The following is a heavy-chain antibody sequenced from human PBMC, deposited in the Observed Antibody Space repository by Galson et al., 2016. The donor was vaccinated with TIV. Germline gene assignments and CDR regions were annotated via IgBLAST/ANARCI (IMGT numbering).Heavy chain of an antibody. CDR3: APNEGGSVHPPFDY. CDR2: INPATGGA. V-gene: IGHV1-2*02. Sequence: SVKVSCKASGYTFTDFYIHWVRQAPGHGLEWLGWINPATGGAIYAQAFEGRVTMTRDTSINTAYMELRRLRSDDTAVYFCAPNEGGSVHPPFDYWGQGTLVTVS. CDR1: GYTFTDFY. J-gene: IGHJ4*02. D-gene: IGHD3-10*01.